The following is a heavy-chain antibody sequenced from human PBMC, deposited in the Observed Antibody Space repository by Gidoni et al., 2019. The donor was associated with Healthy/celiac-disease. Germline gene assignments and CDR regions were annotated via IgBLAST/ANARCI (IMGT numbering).Heavy chain of an antibody. J-gene: IGHJ6*03. D-gene: IGHD6-13*01. CDR2: IYYSGST. Sequence: QLHLQASGPGLVKPSATLSLTCPFSGGSISSISYYCGWIRQPPGKGLEWIGSIYYSGSTYYNPSLKSRVTISVDTSKNQFSLKLSSVTAADTAVYYCARRYSSSWYAAYYYYYYMDVWGKGTTVTVSS. V-gene: IGHV4-39*01. CDR1: GGSISSISYY. CDR3: ARRYSSSWYAAYYYYYYMDV.